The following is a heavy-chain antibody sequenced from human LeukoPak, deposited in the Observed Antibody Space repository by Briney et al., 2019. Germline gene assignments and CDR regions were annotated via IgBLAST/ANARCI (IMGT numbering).Heavy chain of an antibody. CDR1: GFTFSSYW. Sequence: GGSLRLSCAASGFTFSSYWVSWVRQAPGKGLEWVANIKQDGSEKYYVDSVKGRFTISRDNAKNSLYLQMNSLRAEDTAVYYCNSGAVYWGQGTLVTVSS. J-gene: IGHJ4*02. CDR3: NSGAVY. CDR2: IKQDGSEK. D-gene: IGHD4-23*01. V-gene: IGHV3-7*01.